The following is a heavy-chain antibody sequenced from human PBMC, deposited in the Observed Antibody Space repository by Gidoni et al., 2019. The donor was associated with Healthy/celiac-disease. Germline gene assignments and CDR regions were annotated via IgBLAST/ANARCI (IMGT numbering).Heavy chain of an antibody. CDR1: GYTFTSYG. CDR3: ARDRWAVPAAIPYYYYGMDV. D-gene: IGHD2-2*01. V-gene: IGHV1-18*04. Sequence: QVQLVQSGAEVKKPGASVKVSCKASGYTFTSYGISWVRQAPGQGLEWMGWISAYNGNTNYAQKLQGRVTMTTDTSTSTAYMELRSLRSDDTAVYYCARDRWAVPAAIPYYYYGMDVWGQGTTVTVSS. J-gene: IGHJ6*02. CDR2: ISAYNGNT.